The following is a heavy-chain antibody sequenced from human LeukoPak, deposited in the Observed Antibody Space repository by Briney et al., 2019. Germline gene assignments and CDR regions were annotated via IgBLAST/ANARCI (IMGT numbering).Heavy chain of an antibody. D-gene: IGHD6-13*01. CDR1: GFTFSSYW. J-gene: IGHJ4*02. V-gene: IGHV3-7*01. CDR2: IKQDGSEK. CDR3: ARDSGGSSWDVDY. Sequence: GGSLRLSCAASGFTFSSYWMSWVRQAPGKGLECVANIKQDGSEKYYVDSVKGRFTISRDNAKNSLYLQMNSLRAEDTAVYYCARDSGGSSWDVDYWGQGTLVTVSS.